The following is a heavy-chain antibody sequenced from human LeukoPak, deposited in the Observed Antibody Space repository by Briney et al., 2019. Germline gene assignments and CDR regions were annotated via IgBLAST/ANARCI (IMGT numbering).Heavy chain of an antibody. V-gene: IGHV3-7*01. D-gene: IGHD3-16*01. Sequence: GGSLRLSCAAPGFTFSSYWMSWVRQAPGKGLEWVANIKEDGSEKYYVDSVKGRFTISRDYAENSLYLQMNNLRVEDTAVYYCARDWAYDYWGQGTLVTVSS. CDR2: IKEDGSEK. CDR1: GFTFSSYW. CDR3: ARDWAYDY. J-gene: IGHJ4*02.